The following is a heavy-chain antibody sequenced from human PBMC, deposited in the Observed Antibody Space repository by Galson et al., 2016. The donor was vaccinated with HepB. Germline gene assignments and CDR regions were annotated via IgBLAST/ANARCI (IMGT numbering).Heavy chain of an antibody. V-gene: IGHV4-59*01. J-gene: IGHJ4*02. CDR3: ARVTRIAATGTGFDD. D-gene: IGHD6-13*01. Sequence: SETLSLTCTVSGGSISSYYWSWIRQPPGKGLEWIGYVYYSGSTDYNPSLKSRVSISVDTSKNQFSLKLSSVTAADTAMYYCARVTRIAATGTGFDDWGQGTMVTVSS. CDR1: GGSISSYY. CDR2: VYYSGST.